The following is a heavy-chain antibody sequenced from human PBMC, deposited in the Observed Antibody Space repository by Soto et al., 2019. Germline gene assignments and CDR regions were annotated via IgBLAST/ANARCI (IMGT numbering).Heavy chain of an antibody. CDR1: GGSFSGYY. CDR2: INHSGST. Sequence: SETLSLTCAVYGGSFSGYYWSWIRQPPGKGLEWIGEINHSGSTNYNPSLKSRVTISVDTSKNQFSLKLSSVTAADTAVYYCARGSRITMVRGVLKTWGKGTLVTVSS. D-gene: IGHD3-10*01. CDR3: ARGSRITMVRGVLKT. J-gene: IGHJ5*02. V-gene: IGHV4-34*01.